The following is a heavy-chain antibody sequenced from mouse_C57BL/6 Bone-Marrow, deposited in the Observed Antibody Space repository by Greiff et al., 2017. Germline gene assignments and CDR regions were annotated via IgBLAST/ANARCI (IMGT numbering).Heavy chain of an antibody. J-gene: IGHJ4*01. CDR2: IDPSDSYT. CDR3: ARPPYYYGSSYAMDY. D-gene: IGHD1-1*01. V-gene: IGHV1-69*01. Sequence: QVQLQQPGAELVMPGASVKLSCKASGYTFTSYWMHWVKQRPGQGLEWIGEIDPSDSYTNYNQKFKGKATLTVDTSSSTAYMQLSSLTSEDSAVYYCARPPYYYGSSYAMDYWGQGTSVTVSS. CDR1: GYTFTSYW.